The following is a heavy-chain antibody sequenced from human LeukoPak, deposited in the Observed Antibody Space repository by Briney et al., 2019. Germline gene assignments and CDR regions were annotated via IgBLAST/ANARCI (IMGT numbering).Heavy chain of an antibody. V-gene: IGHV3-30*02. CDR2: IRYDGSNK. D-gene: IGHD2-2*02. J-gene: IGHJ4*02. CDR3: AKPMGLGYCSSTSCYMWAFDY. CDR1: GFTFSSYG. Sequence: PGGSLRLSCAASGFTFSSYGMHWVRQAPGKGLEWVAFIRYDGSNKYYADSVKGRFTISRDNSKNTLYLQMNSLRAEDTAVYYCAKPMGLGYCSSTSCYMWAFDYWGQGTLVTVSS.